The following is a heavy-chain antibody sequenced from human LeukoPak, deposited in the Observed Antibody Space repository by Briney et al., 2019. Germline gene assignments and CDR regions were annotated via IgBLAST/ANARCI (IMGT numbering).Heavy chain of an antibody. Sequence: SETLSLTCAVYGGSFSGYYWSWIRQPPGKGLEWIGEINHSGSTNYNPSLKSRVTISVDTSKNQFSLKLSSVTAADTAVYYCAKALSHAMVDWFDPWGQGTLVTVSS. CDR1: GGSFSGYY. D-gene: IGHD4/OR15-4a*01. CDR2: INHSGST. CDR3: AKALSHAMVDWFDP. V-gene: IGHV4-34*01. J-gene: IGHJ5*02.